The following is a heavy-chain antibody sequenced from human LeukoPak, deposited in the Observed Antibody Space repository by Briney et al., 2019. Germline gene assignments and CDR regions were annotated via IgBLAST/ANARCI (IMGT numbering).Heavy chain of an antibody. CDR3: ARYDSSSAGFDF. CDR2: INHSGST. CDR1: GGSFSGYY. V-gene: IGHV4-34*01. D-gene: IGHD2-2*01. Sequence: KLSETLSLTCAVYGGSFSGYYWSWIRQPPGKGLEWIGEINHSGSTNYNPSLKSRVTISVDTSKNQFSLKLSSVTAADTAVYYCARYDSSSAGFDFWGQGTLVTVSS. J-gene: IGHJ4*02.